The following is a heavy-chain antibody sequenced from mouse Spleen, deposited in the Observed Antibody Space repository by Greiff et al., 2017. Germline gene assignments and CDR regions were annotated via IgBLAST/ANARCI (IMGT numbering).Heavy chain of an antibody. CDR2: INYDGSST. Sequence: EVQRVESEGGLVQPGSSMKLSCKASGFTFSDYYMAWVRQVPEKGLEWVANINYDGSSTYYLDSLKSRFIISRDNAKNILYLQMISLKSEDTATYYCARGGSYYFDYWGQSTTLTVSS. CDR3: ARGGSYYFDY. CDR1: GFTFSDYY. V-gene: IGHV5-16*01. J-gene: IGHJ2*01.